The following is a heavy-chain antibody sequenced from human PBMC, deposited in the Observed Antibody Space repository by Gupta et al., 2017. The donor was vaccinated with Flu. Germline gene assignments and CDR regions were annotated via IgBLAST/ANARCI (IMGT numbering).Heavy chain of an antibody. CDR1: SSYW. D-gene: IGHD5-18*01. Sequence: SSYWIHWVRQAPGRGLVVVSYISSAGSRQSYAGAGKGRFTTSRDNAYMEVTLQTTSLAAEXTXVYYCTXYLSGCSSGYIDLWGQGTLVTVSS. V-gene: IGHV3-74*01. J-gene: IGHJ4*02. CDR2: ISSAGSRQ. CDR3: TXYLSGCSSGYIDL.